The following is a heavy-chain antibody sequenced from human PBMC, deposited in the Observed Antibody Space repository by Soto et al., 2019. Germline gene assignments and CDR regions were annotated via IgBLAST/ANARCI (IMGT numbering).Heavy chain of an antibody. D-gene: IGHD6-19*01. CDR1: GFTFSNYG. J-gene: IGHJ3*02. V-gene: IGHV3-30*18. CDR3: AKDKSQWRAGAFDI. CDR2: ISYDGSNK. Sequence: LRLSCAASGFTFSNYGMHWVRQAPGKGLEWVAVISYDGSNKYYADSVKGRFTISRDNSKNTLYLQMNSLRAEDTAVYYCAKDKSQWRAGAFDIWGQGTMVTVSS.